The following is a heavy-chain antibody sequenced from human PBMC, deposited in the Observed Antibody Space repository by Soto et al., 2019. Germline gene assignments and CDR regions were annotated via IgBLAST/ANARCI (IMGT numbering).Heavy chain of an antibody. CDR3: ARSAGWYAVHS. J-gene: IGHJ4*02. Sequence: QVQLQESGPGLVKPSGTLSITCAVSGDSVSSPYYWCWVRQPPGKGLEWIGEVFHTGTTSKNPSLRSRVTRSMDKSNKQFSLDLCSVTAADTSVYYCARSAGWYAVHSWGPGTLVIVSS. D-gene: IGHD6-19*01. CDR2: VFHTGTT. V-gene: IGHV4-4*02. CDR1: GDSVSSPYY.